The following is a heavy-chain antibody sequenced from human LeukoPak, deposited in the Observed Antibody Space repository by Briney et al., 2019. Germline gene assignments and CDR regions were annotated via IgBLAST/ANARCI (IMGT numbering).Heavy chain of an antibody. Sequence: SETLSLTCTVSGGSISSYYWSWIRQPPGKGLEWIGYIYYSGSTNYNPSLKSRVTISVDTSRNQFSLKLTSVTAADTAVYYCARNPDYYDSSGFDYWGHGTLVTVSS. CDR2: IYYSGST. D-gene: IGHD3-22*01. CDR3: ARNPDYYDSSGFDY. J-gene: IGHJ4*01. V-gene: IGHV4-59*12. CDR1: GGSISSYY.